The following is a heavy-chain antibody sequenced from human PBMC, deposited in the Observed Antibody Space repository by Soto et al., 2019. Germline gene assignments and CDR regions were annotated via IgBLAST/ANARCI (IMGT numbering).Heavy chain of an antibody. V-gene: IGHV4-59*01. CDR3: ARGPRRGYNWFDP. Sequence: PSEALCLTCTVSVGSISIYYWSWIRQPPGKGLEWIGYIYYSGSTNYNPSLKSRVTISVDASKNQFSLKLNSVTAADTAVYYCARGPRRGYNWFDPWGQGTMVTVSS. J-gene: IGHJ5*02. CDR2: IYYSGST. CDR1: VGSISIYY.